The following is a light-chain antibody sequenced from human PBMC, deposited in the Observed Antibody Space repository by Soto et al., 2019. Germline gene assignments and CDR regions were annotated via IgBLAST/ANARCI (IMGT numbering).Light chain of an antibody. J-gene: IGKJ4*01. V-gene: IGKV3-11*01. CDR3: QQRSNWPLT. Sequence: EIVLTQSPATXXLSPGERATXXXXASQSVSSYLAWYQQKPGQAPRLLIYDASNRATGIPARFSGSGSGTDFTLTISSLEPEDFAVYYCQQRSNWPLTFGGGTKVEIK. CDR2: DAS. CDR1: QSVSSY.